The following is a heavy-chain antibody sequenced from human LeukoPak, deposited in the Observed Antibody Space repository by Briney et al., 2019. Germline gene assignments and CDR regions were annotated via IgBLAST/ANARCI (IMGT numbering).Heavy chain of an antibody. V-gene: IGHV4-38-2*02. D-gene: IGHD3-10*01. CDR2: IYHTGNT. CDR3: AREGVRRVEPDY. J-gene: IGHJ4*02. Sequence: SETLSPTCAVSGYSITSGYDWGWIWQPPGEGLEWIGNIYHTGNTYYNPSLKSRVTISVDTSKNQFSLRLNSLTAADTAVYYCAREGVRRVEPDYWGQGTLVTVSS. CDR1: GYSITSGYD.